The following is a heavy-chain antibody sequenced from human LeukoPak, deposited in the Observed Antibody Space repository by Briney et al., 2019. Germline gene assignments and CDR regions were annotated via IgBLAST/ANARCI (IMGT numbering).Heavy chain of an antibody. CDR1: GFTFSSYG. J-gene: IGHJ4*02. D-gene: IGHD6-19*01. Sequence: GRSLRLSCAASGFTFSSYGMHWVRQAPGKGLEWVAVISYDGSNKYYADSVKGRFTISRDNSKNTLYLQMNSLRAEDTAVYYCAKDRIAVAGLDYWGQGTLVTVSS. CDR2: ISYDGSNK. V-gene: IGHV3-30*18. CDR3: AKDRIAVAGLDY.